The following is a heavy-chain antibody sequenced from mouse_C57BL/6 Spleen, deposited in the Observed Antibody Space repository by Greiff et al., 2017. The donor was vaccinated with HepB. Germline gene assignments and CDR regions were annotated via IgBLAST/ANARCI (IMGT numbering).Heavy chain of an antibody. D-gene: IGHD4-1*01. J-gene: IGHJ2*01. Sequence: EVKLVESGGDLVKPGGSLKLSCAASGFTFSSYGMSWVRQTPDKRLEWVATISSGGSYTYYPDSVKGRFTISRDNAKNTLYLQMSSLKSEDTVMYYCARHDTGTVDYWGQGTTLTVSS. CDR1: GFTFSSYG. CDR3: ARHDTGTVDY. CDR2: ISSGGSYT. V-gene: IGHV5-6*01.